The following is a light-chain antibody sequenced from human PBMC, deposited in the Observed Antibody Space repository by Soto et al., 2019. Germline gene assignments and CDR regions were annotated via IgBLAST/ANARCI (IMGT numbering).Light chain of an antibody. J-gene: IGKJ4*01. CDR1: QSINTD. CDR3: QQYINWPLT. Sequence: EIVMTQSPVTLSVSPGERATLSCRASQSINTDVAWYQQKPGQAPRLLIYGAATRATGIPARFSGSGSGTEFTLTISSLQSEDFAVYYCQQYINWPLTFGGGAKVEIK. V-gene: IGKV3-15*01. CDR2: GAA.